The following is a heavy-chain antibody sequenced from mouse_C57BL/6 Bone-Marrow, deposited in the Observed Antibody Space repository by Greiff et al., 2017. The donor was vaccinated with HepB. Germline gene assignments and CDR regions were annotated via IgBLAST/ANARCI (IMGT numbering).Heavy chain of an antibody. V-gene: IGHV5-17*01. CDR1: GFTFSDYG. CDR3: ERNGLRPWFAY. CDR2: ISSGSSTI. J-gene: IGHJ3*01. D-gene: IGHD1-2*01. Sequence: EVHLVESGGGLVKPGGSLKLSCAASGFTFSDYGMHWVRQAPEQGLEWVAYISSGSSTIYYADTVKGRITISRDNAKNTLFLQMTSLSSEDTAMYDCERNGLRPWFAYWGQGTPVTVSA.